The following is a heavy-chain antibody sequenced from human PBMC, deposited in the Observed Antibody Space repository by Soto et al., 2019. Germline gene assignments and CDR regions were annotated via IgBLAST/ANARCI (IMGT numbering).Heavy chain of an antibody. CDR1: GGTFSSYA. D-gene: IGHD3-22*01. CDR3: ARRGYYDSSGSPQGPFDY. J-gene: IGHJ4*02. CDR2: IIPIFGTA. Sequence: SVKVSCKASGGTFSSYAISWVRQAPGQGLEWMGGIIPIFGTANYAQKFQGRVTITADESTSTAYMELSSLRSEDTAVYYCARRGYYDSSGSPQGPFDYWGQGTLVTVS. V-gene: IGHV1-69*13.